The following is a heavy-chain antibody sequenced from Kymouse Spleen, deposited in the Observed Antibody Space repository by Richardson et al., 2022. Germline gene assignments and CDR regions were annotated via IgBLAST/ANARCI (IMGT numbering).Heavy chain of an antibody. CDR3: ARGISSGPPFDY. CDR1: GFTFSSYG. J-gene: IGHJ4*02. V-gene: IGHV3-33*01. D-gene: IGHD6-19*01. CDR2: IWYDGSNK. Sequence: QVQLVESGGGVVQPGRSLRLSCAASGFTFSSYGMHWVRQAPGKGLEWVAVIWYDGSNKYYADSVKGRFTISRDNSKNTLYLQMNSLRAEDTAVYYCARGISSGPPFDYWGQGTLVTVSS.